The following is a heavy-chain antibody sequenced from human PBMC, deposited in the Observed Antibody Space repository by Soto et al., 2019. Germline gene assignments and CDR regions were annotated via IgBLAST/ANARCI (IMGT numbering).Heavy chain of an antibody. J-gene: IGHJ6*02. D-gene: IGHD6-19*01. CDR3: ARASSSGYPYYYGMDV. Sequence: SVKVSCKASGGTFSSYAISWVRQAPGQGLEWMGGIIPIFGTANYAQKFQGRVTITAYKSTSTAYMELSSLRSEDTAVYYCARASSSGYPYYYGMDVWGQGTTVTVSS. V-gene: IGHV1-69*06. CDR2: IIPIFGTA. CDR1: GGTFSSYA.